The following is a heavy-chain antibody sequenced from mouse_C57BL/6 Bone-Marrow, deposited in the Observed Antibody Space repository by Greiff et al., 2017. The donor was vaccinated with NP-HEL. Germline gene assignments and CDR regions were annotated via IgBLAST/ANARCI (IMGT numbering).Heavy chain of an antibody. CDR1: GFTFSSYG. V-gene: IGHV5-6*01. D-gene: IGHD2-4*01. CDR2: ISSGGSYT. J-gene: IGHJ3*01. Sequence: EVQGVESGGDLVKPGGSLKLSCAASGFTFSSYGMSWVRQTPDKRLEWVATISSGGSYTYYPDSVKGRFTFSRDNAKNTLYLQMSSLKSEDTAMYYCESPYDYDVAWFAYWGQGTLVTVSA. CDR3: ESPYDYDVAWFAY.